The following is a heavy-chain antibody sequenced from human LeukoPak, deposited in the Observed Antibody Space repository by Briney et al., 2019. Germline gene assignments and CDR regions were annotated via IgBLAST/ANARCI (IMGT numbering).Heavy chain of an antibody. J-gene: IGHJ4*02. CDR3: AGYSSGWFFDY. CDR1: GFSFSTYW. D-gene: IGHD6-19*01. CDR2: ISGDGSAR. V-gene: IGHV3-74*01. Sequence: PGGSLRLSCSASGFSFSTYWMHWVRQAPGLGLEWVSRISGDGSAREYADSAKGRFTISRDNARSTLYLQMNSLRVDDTAMYYCAGYSSGWFFDYWGQGNLVTVSS.